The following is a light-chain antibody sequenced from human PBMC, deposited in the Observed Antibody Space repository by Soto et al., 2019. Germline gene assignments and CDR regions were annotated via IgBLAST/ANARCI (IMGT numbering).Light chain of an antibody. CDR1: QTVSSY. CDR2: GAS. Sequence: EIVLTQSPATLSLSPGEGATLSCRASQTVSSYLAWYQQKPGQAPRLLIYGASSRATGIPDRFSGSGSGTDFTLTISSLEPEDFAVYYCQQYGNSPRTFGQGTKVDIK. V-gene: IGKV3-20*01. J-gene: IGKJ1*01. CDR3: QQYGNSPRT.